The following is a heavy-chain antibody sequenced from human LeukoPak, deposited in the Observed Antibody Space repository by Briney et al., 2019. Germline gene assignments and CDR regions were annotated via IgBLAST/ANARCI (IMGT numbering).Heavy chain of an antibody. CDR1: GYTFTSYY. V-gene: IGHV1-2*02. CDR2: INPNSGGT. CDR3: ARGSRITMMVVVPGGY. D-gene: IGHD3-22*01. Sequence: VASVKVSCKASGYTFTSYYMHWVRQAPGQGLEWMGWINPNSGGTNYAQKFQGRVTMTRDTSISTAYMELSRLRSDDTAVYYCARGSRITMMVVVPGGYWGQGTLVTVSS. J-gene: IGHJ4*02.